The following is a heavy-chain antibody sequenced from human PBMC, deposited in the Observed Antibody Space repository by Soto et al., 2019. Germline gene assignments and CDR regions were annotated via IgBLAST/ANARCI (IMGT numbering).Heavy chain of an antibody. Sequence: QVQLVQSGAEVKKPGASVKVYCKASGYTFTGYYMHWVRQAPGQGLEWMVWINPNSGGTNYAQKFQGWVTMTRDTSISTAYMELSRLRSDDTAVYYCARDARGDEAPMDYWGQGTLVTVSS. CDR2: INPNSGGT. V-gene: IGHV1-2*04. CDR1: GYTFTGYY. D-gene: IGHD3-10*01. J-gene: IGHJ4*02. CDR3: ARDARGDEAPMDY.